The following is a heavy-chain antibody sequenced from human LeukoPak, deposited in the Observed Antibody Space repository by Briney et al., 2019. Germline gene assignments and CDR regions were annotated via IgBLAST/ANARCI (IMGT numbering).Heavy chain of an antibody. D-gene: IGHD6-13*01. CDR1: GGSISSYY. V-gene: IGHV4-59*01. CDR3: ARIPTLAAAGTMDY. Sequence: SETLSLTCTVSGGSISSYYWSWIRQPPGKGLEWIGYIYYSGSTNYNPSLKSRVTISVDTSKNQFSLKLSSVTAADTAVYYCARIPTLAAAGTMDYWGQGTLVTVSS. CDR2: IYYSGST. J-gene: IGHJ4*02.